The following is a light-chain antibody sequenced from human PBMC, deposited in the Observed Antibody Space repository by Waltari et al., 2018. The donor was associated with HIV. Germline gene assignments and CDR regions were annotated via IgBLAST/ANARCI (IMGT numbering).Light chain of an antibody. CDR3: QAWDSSSAVV. J-gene: IGLJ2*01. Sequence: SYELTQSPSVSVSPGQTASITCSGAKLGDTYVSWYQQKPGQSPVVVIYKSSKRPSEIPERFSGSNSGDTATLTISGTQAVDEADYYCQAWDSSSAVVFGGGTKLTVL. V-gene: IGLV3-1*01. CDR2: KSS. CDR1: KLGDTY.